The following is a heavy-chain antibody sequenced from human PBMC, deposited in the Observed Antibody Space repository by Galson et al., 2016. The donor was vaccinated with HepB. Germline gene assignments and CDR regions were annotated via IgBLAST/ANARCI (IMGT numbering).Heavy chain of an antibody. J-gene: IGHJ6*02. CDR2: IWYDGSNE. V-gene: IGHV3-33*01. CDR1: RITFSSYC. CDR3: AREAPRLRNPYYFGLDV. Sequence: SLRLSCAASRITFSSYCMHWVRQAPGEGLEWVAVIWYDGSNEDYADPVKGRFTISRDNSKNTLYLQMNSLRVEDTAVYYCAREAPRLRNPYYFGLDVWGQGTTVTVSS. D-gene: IGHD5-12*01.